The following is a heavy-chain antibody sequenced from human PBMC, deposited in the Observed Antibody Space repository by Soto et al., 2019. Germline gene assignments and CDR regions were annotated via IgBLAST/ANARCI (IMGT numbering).Heavy chain of an antibody. D-gene: IGHD3-3*01. CDR1: GFTFSSYG. Sequence: QVQLVESGGGVVQPGRSLRLSCAASGFTFSSYGMHWVRQAPGKGLEWVAVIWYDGSNKYYADSVKGRFTISRDNSKNTLYLQMNSLRAEDTAVYYCARDRGYYDFWSGYYYYDWYFDLWGRGTLVTVSS. J-gene: IGHJ2*01. CDR2: IWYDGSNK. V-gene: IGHV3-33*01. CDR3: ARDRGYYDFWSGYYYYDWYFDL.